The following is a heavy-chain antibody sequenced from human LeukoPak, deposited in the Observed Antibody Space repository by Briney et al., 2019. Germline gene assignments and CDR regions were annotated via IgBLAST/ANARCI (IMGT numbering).Heavy chain of an antibody. D-gene: IGHD2-15*01. CDR2: INHSGST. Sequence: SETLSLTCAVYGGSFSGYYWSWIRQPPGKGLEWIGEINHSGSTNYNPSLKSRVTISVDTSKNQFSLKLSSVTAADTAVYYCARRRIGYCSGGSCYSSGYYFDYWGQGTLVTVSS. CDR3: ARRRIGYCSGGSCYSSGYYFDY. J-gene: IGHJ4*02. CDR1: GGSFSGYY. V-gene: IGHV4-34*01.